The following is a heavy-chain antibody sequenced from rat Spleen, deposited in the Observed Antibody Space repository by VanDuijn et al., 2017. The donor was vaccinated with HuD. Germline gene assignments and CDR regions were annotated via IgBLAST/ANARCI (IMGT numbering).Heavy chain of an antibody. D-gene: IGHD1-12*02. J-gene: IGHJ3*01. CDR1: GFSLTDYN. V-gene: IGHV2-19*01. Sequence: QVQLKESGPGLVQPSQTLSLTCTVSGFSLTDYNIHWLRQPPGKGLEWMGRIQNGGNTDYTSALKSRLSISRDTSKSQVFLKMNSLQTEDTAIYFCTRDHSYWGSYYPGGFAYWGQGTLVTVSS. CDR3: TRDHSYWGSYYPGGFAY. CDR2: IQNGGNT.